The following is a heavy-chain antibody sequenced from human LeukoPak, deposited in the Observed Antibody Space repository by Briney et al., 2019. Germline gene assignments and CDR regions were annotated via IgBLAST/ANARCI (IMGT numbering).Heavy chain of an antibody. CDR3: AILGAYDRFDS. J-gene: IGHJ4*02. CDR1: GFTFSNYW. Sequence: GGSLRLSCAASGFTFSNYWMSWVRQAPGKGLEWVANIKQDGSEKLYVDSLKGRFTISRDNAKNSLYLQMNSLRAEDTAVYYCAILGAYDRFDSWGQGTLVTVSS. V-gene: IGHV3-7*05. D-gene: IGHD5-12*01. CDR2: IKQDGSEK.